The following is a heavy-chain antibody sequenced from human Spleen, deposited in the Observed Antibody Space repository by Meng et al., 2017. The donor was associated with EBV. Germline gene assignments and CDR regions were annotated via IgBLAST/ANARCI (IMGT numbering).Heavy chain of an antibody. CDR1: GYTFTSYG. V-gene: IGHV1-18*01. D-gene: IGHD3-3*01. CDR3: ARTNYDFWSGYPDY. Sequence: QVQLVQSETAVKKPGXSVKVPXQPSGYTFTSYGFTWVRQAPGQGLEWMGWISAFNANTNYAQKFQGRVTMTTNTSTRTAYMELRSLRSDDTAVYFCARTNYDFWSGYPDYGGPGTLVTVSA. J-gene: IGHJ4*02. CDR2: ISAFNANT.